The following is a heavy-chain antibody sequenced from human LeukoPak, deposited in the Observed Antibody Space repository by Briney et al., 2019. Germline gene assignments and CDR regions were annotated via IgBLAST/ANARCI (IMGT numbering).Heavy chain of an antibody. CDR3: ALWDSGYAFAY. J-gene: IGHJ4*02. CDR1: GFTFSSYS. CDR2: ISSSSSYI. V-gene: IGHV3-21*01. D-gene: IGHD5-12*01. Sequence: GGSLRLSCAASGFTFSSYSMNWVRQAPGEGLEWVSSISSSSSYIYYADSVKGRFTISRDNAKNSLYLQMNSLRAEDTAVYYCALWDSGYAFAYWGQGTLVTVSS.